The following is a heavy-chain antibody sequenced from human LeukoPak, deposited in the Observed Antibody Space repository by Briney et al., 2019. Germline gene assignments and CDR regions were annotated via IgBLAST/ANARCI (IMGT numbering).Heavy chain of an antibody. Sequence: SETLSLTCAVYGGSFSGYYWSWIRQPPGKGLEWIGEINHSGSTNYNPSLKSRVTISVDTSKNQFSLKLSSVTTADTAVCYCARHDAGIAARPFDNWGQGTLVTVSS. V-gene: IGHV4-34*01. CDR2: INHSGST. CDR1: GGSFSGYY. D-gene: IGHD6-6*01. J-gene: IGHJ4*02. CDR3: ARHDAGIAARPFDN.